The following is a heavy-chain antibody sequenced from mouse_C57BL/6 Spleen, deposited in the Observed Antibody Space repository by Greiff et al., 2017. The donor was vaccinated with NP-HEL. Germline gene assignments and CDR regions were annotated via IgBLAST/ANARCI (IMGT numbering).Heavy chain of an antibody. D-gene: IGHD5-5*01. CDR3: ARVRGSTSYGAMDY. CDR2: IHPNSGST. Sequence: QVQLQQPGAELVKPGASVKLSCKASGYTFTSYWMHWVKQRPGPGLEWIGMIHPNSGSTNYNEKFKSKATLTVDKSSSTAYMQLSSLTSEDSAVYYCARVRGSTSYGAMDYWGQGTSVTVSS. V-gene: IGHV1-64*01. CDR1: GYTFTSYW. J-gene: IGHJ4*01.